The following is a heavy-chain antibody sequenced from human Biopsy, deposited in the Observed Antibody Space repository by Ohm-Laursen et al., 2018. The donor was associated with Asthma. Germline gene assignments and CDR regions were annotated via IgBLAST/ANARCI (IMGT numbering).Heavy chain of an antibody. Sequence: GASVKVSCKASGGTFTTYSISWVRQAPGQGLVWMGGIIPLIGTPNYAQKFQGRVTITADASTNTAYMDLSSLRSEDTAVYYFARTYYDFLTGQVNDAFAMWGQGTMVTVSS. V-gene: IGHV1-69*13. J-gene: IGHJ3*02. CDR3: ARTYYDFLTGQVNDAFAM. CDR2: IIPLIGTP. CDR1: GGTFTTYS. D-gene: IGHD3-9*01.